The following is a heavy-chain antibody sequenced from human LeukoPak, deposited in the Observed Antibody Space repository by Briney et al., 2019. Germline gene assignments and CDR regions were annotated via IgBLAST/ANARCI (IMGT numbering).Heavy chain of an antibody. CDR2: IYNSGST. Sequence: PSETLPLTCSVSGGSISSYYWSWIRQPPGKGLEWIGYIYNSGSTNYNPSLKSRVTISVDTSKNQFSLKLSSVTAADTAVYYCARGGSHYYDSSGYQADAFDIWGQGTMVTVSS. CDR3: ARGGSHYYDSSGYQADAFDI. D-gene: IGHD3-22*01. CDR1: GGSISSYY. V-gene: IGHV4-59*01. J-gene: IGHJ3*02.